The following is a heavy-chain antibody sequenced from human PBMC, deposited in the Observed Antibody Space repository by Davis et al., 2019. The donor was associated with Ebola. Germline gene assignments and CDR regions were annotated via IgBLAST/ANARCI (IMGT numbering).Heavy chain of an antibody. CDR3: ARALDVQWFFDY. J-gene: IGHJ4*02. Sequence: GEFLKTSWKGSGYSFTSYLISWGRQIPGKGLEWMGRIDPSDSYTNYSPSFQGQVTISADKSISTAYLQWSSLKASDTAMYYCARALDVQWFFDYWGQGTLVTVSS. V-gene: IGHV5-10-1*04. CDR1: GYSFTSYL. CDR2: IDPSDSYT. D-gene: IGHD3-22*01.